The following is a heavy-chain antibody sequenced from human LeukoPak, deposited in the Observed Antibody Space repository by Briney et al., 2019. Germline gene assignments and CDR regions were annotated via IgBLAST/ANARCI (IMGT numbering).Heavy chain of an antibody. Sequence: ASVKVSCKASGYTFTSYYMHWVRQAPGQGLEWMGIINPSGGSTSYAQKFQGRVTMTRDTSTSTAYMELRSLRSDDTAVYYCARVHGLRYFDWLLRGAFDIWGQGTMVTVSS. J-gene: IGHJ3*02. CDR2: INPSGGST. D-gene: IGHD3-9*01. V-gene: IGHV1-46*01. CDR1: GYTFTSYY. CDR3: ARVHGLRYFDWLLRGAFDI.